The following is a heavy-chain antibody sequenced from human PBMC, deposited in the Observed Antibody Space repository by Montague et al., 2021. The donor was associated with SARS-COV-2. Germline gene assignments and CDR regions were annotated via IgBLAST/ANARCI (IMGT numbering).Heavy chain of an antibody. CDR3: ARAHSGSYSVGGDSFDL. V-gene: IGHV3-21*01. CDR1: GFTFNKYS. D-gene: IGHD5/OR15-5a*01. Sequence: SLRLSCAASGFTFNKYSMNWVRQAPGKGLEWVSSISTSSLYIYYTASVKGRFTVARANAKNSVFLEMNSLRAEDTAVYYCARAHSGSYSVGGDSFDLWGRGTLVTVSS. CDR2: ISTSSLYI. J-gene: IGHJ3*01.